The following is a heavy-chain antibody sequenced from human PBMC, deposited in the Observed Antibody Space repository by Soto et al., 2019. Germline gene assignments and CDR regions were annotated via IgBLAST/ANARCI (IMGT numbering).Heavy chain of an antibody. Sequence: QVQLVESGGGVVQPGRSLRLSCAASGFTFSSYGMHWVRQAPGKGLEWVAVIWYDGSNKYYADSVKGRFTISRDNSKNTLYLQMNSLRAEDTAEYYCAREDSNYGVEFDYWGQGTLVTVSS. V-gene: IGHV3-33*01. CDR3: AREDSNYGVEFDY. CDR2: IWYDGSNK. J-gene: IGHJ4*02. D-gene: IGHD4-4*01. CDR1: GFTFSSYG.